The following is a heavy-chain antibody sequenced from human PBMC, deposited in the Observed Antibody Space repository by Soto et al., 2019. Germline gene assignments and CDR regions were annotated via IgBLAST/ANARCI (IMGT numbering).Heavy chain of an antibody. J-gene: IGHJ4*02. Sequence: LRLSCVGAGLNFDDFAMHWVRQATGEGLEWVSGITWNSRVLAYADSVKGRFTISRDNARNSLYLQMDSLRDEDTALYYCAKGRYDFWSPYYFDSWGQGTLGTSPQ. D-gene: IGHD3-3*01. CDR2: ITWNSRVL. CDR3: AKGRYDFWSPYYFDS. V-gene: IGHV3-9*01. CDR1: GLNFDDFA.